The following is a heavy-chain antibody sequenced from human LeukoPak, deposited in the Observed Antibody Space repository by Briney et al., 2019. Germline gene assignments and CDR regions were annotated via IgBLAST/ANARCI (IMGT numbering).Heavy chain of an antibody. CDR2: IIPIFGTA. V-gene: IGHV1-69*13. Sequence: ASVKVSCKASGGTFSSYAISWVRQAPGQGLEWMGGIIPIFGTANYAQKFQGRVTITADESTSTAYMELSSLRSEDTAVYYCASGIVARPHYMDVWGKGTTVTVSS. D-gene: IGHD6-6*01. CDR3: ASGIVARPHYMDV. CDR1: GGTFSSYA. J-gene: IGHJ6*03.